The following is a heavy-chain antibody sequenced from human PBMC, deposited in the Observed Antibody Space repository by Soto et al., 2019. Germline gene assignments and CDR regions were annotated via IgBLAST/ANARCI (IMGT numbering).Heavy chain of an antibody. J-gene: IGHJ4*02. CDR1: GYTFTSYD. CDR2: MNPNSGNT. V-gene: IGHV1-8*01. Sequence: QVQLVQSGAEVKKPGASVKVSCKASGYTFTSYDINWVRQVTGQGLEWMGWMNPNSGNTGYAQKFQGRVTMTRNTFHRKAYMEVSSLRSEDTGVYYWSRGGYYLGSRGYFHPRGFDYWGQGTLVTVSS. CDR3: SRGGYYLGSRGYFHPRGFDY. D-gene: IGHD3-22*01.